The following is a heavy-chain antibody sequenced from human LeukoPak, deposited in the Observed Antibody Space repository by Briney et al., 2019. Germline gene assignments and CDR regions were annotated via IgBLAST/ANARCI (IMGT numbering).Heavy chain of an antibody. CDR3: ARKRLRTTVTTGFDP. D-gene: IGHD4-17*01. CDR1: GYTFTSYY. CDR2: INPNSGGT. V-gene: IGHV1-2*02. Sequence: GASVKVSCKASGYTFTSYYMHWVRQAPGQGLEWMGWINPNSGGTNYAQKFQGRVTMTRDTSISTAYMELSRLRSDDTAVYYCARKRLRTTVTTGFDPWGQGTLVTVSS. J-gene: IGHJ5*02.